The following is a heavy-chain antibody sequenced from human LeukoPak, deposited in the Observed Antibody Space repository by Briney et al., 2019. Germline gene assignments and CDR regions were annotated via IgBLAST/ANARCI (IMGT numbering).Heavy chain of an antibody. CDR2: IYYSEST. V-gene: IGHV4-59*01. D-gene: IGHD2-2*01. Sequence: SETLSLTCTVSGGSISSYYWSWMRQPPGKGLEWIGYIYYSESTNYNPSLKSRVTISVDTSKNQFSLKLSSVTAADTAVYYCAMGGYCSSTSCSRLSNYYGMDVWGLGTTVTVSS. CDR1: GGSISSYY. J-gene: IGHJ6*02. CDR3: AMGGYCSSTSCSRLSNYYGMDV.